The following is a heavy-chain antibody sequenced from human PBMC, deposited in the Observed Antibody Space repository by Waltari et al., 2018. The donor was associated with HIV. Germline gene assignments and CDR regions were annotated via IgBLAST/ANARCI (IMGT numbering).Heavy chain of an antibody. CDR1: GFSFSSYS. Sequence: EVQLVESGGDLVQPGGSLRPSCAASGFSFSSYSMNWVRQAPGKGLDWISYISNSGNTIDDADSVKGRFTISRDNAKNSLSLQMHSLIAEDTAVYYCARARGYSYGYEDYWGQGALVTVSS. CDR2: ISNSGNTI. J-gene: IGHJ4*02. D-gene: IGHD5-18*01. V-gene: IGHV3-48*04. CDR3: ARARGYSYGYEDY.